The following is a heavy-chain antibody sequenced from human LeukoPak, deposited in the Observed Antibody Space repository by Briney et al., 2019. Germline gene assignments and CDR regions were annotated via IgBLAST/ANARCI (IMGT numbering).Heavy chain of an antibody. V-gene: IGHV3-30*02. CDR3: TKNTGGREGWFDP. CDR1: GLTFRHYG. Sequence: PGGSLRLSCAASGLTFRHYGMHWVRQTPGKGLEWVAFIESDESISQYADLVKGRFTISRDNSKNMLYLQMNSLRTEDTAMYYCTKNTGGREGWFDPWGQGTLVTVSS. D-gene: IGHD3-16*01. CDR2: IESDESIS. J-gene: IGHJ5*02.